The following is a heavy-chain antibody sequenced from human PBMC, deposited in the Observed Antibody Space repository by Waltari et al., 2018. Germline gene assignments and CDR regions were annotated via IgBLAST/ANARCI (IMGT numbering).Heavy chain of an antibody. D-gene: IGHD3-3*01. CDR2: INHSGST. Sequence: QVQLQQWGAGLLKPSETLSLTCAVYGGSFRGYYWSWTRPPPGKGLEWSGEINHSGSTNYNPSLKSRVTISVDTSKNQFSLKLSSVTAADTAVYYCARGDDFWKDFDYWGQGTLVTVSS. CDR3: ARGDDFWKDFDY. CDR1: GGSFRGYY. J-gene: IGHJ4*02. V-gene: IGHV4-34*01.